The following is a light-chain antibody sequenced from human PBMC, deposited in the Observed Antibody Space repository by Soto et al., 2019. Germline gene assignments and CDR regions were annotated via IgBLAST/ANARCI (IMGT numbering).Light chain of an antibody. Sequence: IQMTQSPSSLSASVGDRVSITCRPRQGINNNCAWYKQKPGKVPELLIYGASTLQPGVPSRFSGSGSGTDFTLTISRLQPEDVATYYGQSYDLFLGTFGQGTRLEIK. CDR1: QGINNN. CDR3: QSYDLFLGT. J-gene: IGKJ5*01. V-gene: IGKV1-27*01. CDR2: GAS.